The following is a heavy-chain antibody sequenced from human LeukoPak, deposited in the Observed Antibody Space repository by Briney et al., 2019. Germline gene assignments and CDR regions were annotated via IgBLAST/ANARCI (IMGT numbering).Heavy chain of an antibody. D-gene: IGHD3-22*01. J-gene: IGHJ4*02. CDR2: IYHTGST. Sequence: SETLSLTCTVSGASISSSYWSWIWQSPGKGLEWIGYIYHTGSTKYNPSLGSRVTISVDTSKNQFSLKLTSVTAADTAVYYCARGYFDSRGYSNAFDYWGQGALVTVSS. CDR3: ARGYFDSRGYSNAFDY. V-gene: IGHV4-59*01. CDR1: GASISSSY.